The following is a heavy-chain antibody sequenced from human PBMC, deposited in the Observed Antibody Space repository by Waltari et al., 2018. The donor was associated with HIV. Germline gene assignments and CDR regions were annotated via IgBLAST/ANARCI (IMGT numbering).Heavy chain of an antibody. D-gene: IGHD6-13*01. CDR2: IYYSGST. CDR1: GGSVSSGSYY. J-gene: IGHJ6*02. Sequence: QVQLQESGPGLVKPSETLSLTCTVSGGSVSSGSYYWSWIRQPPGKGLEWIGYIYYSGSTKYNPSLKSRVTISVDTSKNQFSLKLSSVTAADTAVYYCASDSSSWYLGYYYGMDVWGQGTTVTVSS. CDR3: ASDSSSWYLGYYYGMDV. V-gene: IGHV4-61*01.